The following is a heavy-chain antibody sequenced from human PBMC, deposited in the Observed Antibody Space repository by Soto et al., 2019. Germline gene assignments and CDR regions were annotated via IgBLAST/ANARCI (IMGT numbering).Heavy chain of an antibody. CDR1: GFTFSSYS. J-gene: IGHJ6*02. D-gene: IGHD3-3*01. CDR2: ISSSSSYV. Sequence: GGSLRLSCAASGFTFSSYSMNWVRQAPGKGLEWVSSISSSSSYVYYADSVKGRFTISRDNAKNSLYLQMNSLRAEDTAVYYCARDPTIFGVVTYYYGMDVWGQGTTVTVSS. CDR3: ARDPTIFGVVTYYYGMDV. V-gene: IGHV3-21*01.